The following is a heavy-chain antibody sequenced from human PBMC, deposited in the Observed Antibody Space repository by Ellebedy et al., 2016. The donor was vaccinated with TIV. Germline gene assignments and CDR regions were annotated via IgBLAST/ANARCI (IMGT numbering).Heavy chain of an antibody. D-gene: IGHD2-2*01. Sequence: AASVKVSCKASGYPFPNYGVSWVRQAPGQGLEWVGWISADNGNTKYGQKFQGRISLPTDTSMGTAYMELRSLRSDDTGVYFCARDVPADAAALLDYWGQGTRVTVSS. CDR1: GYPFPNYG. V-gene: IGHV1-18*04. CDR3: ARDVPADAAALLDY. J-gene: IGHJ4*02. CDR2: ISADNGNT.